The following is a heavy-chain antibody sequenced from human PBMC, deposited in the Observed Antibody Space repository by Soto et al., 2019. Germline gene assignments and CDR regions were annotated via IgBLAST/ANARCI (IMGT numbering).Heavy chain of an antibody. CDR2: IYTSGST. CDR3: ARESVGDGSTWSPSWFDP. Sequence: GGSLRLSCAASGFTVSNNYMSWVRQAPGKGLEWVSTIYTSGSTSYADSVKGRFTISRDNFKNTLYLQMNSLRAEDTAMYYCARESVGDGSTWSPSWFDPWGQGTLVTVSS. V-gene: IGHV3-53*01. CDR1: GFTVSNNY. D-gene: IGHD6-13*01. J-gene: IGHJ5*02.